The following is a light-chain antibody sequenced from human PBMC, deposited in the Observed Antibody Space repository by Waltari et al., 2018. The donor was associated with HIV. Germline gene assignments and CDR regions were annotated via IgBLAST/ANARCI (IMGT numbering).Light chain of an antibody. V-gene: IGLV2-14*01. CDR1: SSDIRDYDY. CDR2: GVT. J-gene: IGLJ1*01. Sequence: QSALTQPASVPGSPGQSITISCTGTSSDIRDYDYVSWYQQPPGKAPKLMIYGVTNRPSGVSNRFSGSKSGNTASLTISGLQAEDEADYYCSSYTSSSTLYVFGTGTKVTVL. CDR3: SSYTSSSTLYV.